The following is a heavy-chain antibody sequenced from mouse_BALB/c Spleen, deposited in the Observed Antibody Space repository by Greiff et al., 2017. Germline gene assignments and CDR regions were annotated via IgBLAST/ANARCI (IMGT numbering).Heavy chain of an antibody. CDR3: TRCSRLLNAMDY. CDR1: GYTFTSYY. D-gene: IGHD1-1*01. V-gene: IGHV1S81*02. J-gene: IGHJ4*01. CDR2: INPGNGGT. Sequence: QVQLQQSGPELVKPGASVKMSCKASGYTFTSYYMHWVKQRPGQGLEWIGEINPGNGGTNFNEKFNSKTTLTVDKSSSTAYMKLSSLTSEDSAVYYCTRCSRLLNAMDYWGQGTSVTVSS.